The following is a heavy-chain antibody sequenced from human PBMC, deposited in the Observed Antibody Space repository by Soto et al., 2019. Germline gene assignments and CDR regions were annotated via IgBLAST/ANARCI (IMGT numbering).Heavy chain of an antibody. CDR2: IRSKSYGKTT. CDR1: GFTFGDYG. V-gene: IGHV3-49*05. J-gene: IGHJ2*01. Sequence: VQLVESGGGLVRPGRSLRLSCSTSGFTFGDYGMTWFRQAPGKGLEWVGLIRSKSYGKTTEYAASATDRFTISRDDSKRIAYLQMNSLKADETAVYYCTREIWDYGDPKWYFDLWGRGTLVTVSS. D-gene: IGHD4-17*01. CDR3: TREIWDYGDPKWYFDL.